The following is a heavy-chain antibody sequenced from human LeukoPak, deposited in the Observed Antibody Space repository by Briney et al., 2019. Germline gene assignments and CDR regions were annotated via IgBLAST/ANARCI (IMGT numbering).Heavy chain of an antibody. D-gene: IGHD1-26*01. CDR3: AKETGATNAFDI. V-gene: IGHV3-9*02. J-gene: IGHJ3*02. CDR2: ISWNSGSI. CDR1: GFTSDDYA. Sequence: GGSLRLSCAASGFTSDDYAMHWVRQAPGKGLEWVSGISWNSGSIGYADSVKGRFTISRDNAKNSLYLQMNSLRAEDTALYYCAKETGATNAFDIWGQGTMVTVSS.